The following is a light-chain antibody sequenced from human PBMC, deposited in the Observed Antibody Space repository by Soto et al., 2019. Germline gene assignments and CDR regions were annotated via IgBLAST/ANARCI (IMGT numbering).Light chain of an antibody. CDR3: SSYTSSNTLGV. V-gene: IGLV2-14*01. Sequence: QSALTQPASVSGSPGQSITISCTGTSSDVDTYNYVSWYQQYRGKAPKLIIHDVSDRPSGVSNRFSGSKSGNTASLTISGLQAEDEADYYCSSYTSSNTLGVCGGGTKLTVL. CDR1: SSDVDTYNY. CDR2: DVS. J-gene: IGLJ2*01.